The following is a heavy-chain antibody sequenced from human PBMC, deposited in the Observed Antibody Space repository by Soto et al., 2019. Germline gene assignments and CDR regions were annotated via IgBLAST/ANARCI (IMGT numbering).Heavy chain of an antibody. CDR3: ARAMSGYVT. Sequence: QVQLVQSGAEVKKPGASVKVSCKASGITSTTYALHWVRQAPGQGLEWMGWINTGNGNTRYSQRFLGRVSLTTDTSASTASMDLGSLTSEDTAVSYCARAMSGYVTWGQGTLITVSS. J-gene: IGHJ5*02. CDR1: GITSTTYA. V-gene: IGHV1-3*04. CDR2: INTGNGNT. D-gene: IGHD5-12*01.